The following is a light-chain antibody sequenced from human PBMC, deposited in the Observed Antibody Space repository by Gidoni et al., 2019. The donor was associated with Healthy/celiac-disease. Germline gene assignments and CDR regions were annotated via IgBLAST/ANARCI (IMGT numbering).Light chain of an antibody. J-gene: IGKJ3*01. Sequence: DIVMTQSPLSLPVTPGEPASISCRSSQSLLHSNGYNSLDWYLQKPGQSPQLLIYLGSNRASGVPDRFSGSGSGTDFTLKISRVEAEDVGVYYCMQALQTPWTFXPXTKVDIK. CDR3: MQALQTPWT. V-gene: IGKV2-28*01. CDR1: QSLLHSNGYNS. CDR2: LGS.